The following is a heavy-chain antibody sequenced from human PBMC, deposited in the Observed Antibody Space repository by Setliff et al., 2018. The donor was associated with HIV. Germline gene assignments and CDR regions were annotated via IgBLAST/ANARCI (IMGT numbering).Heavy chain of an antibody. V-gene: IGHV4-59*11. CDR3: ARDIATVATPDRAD. J-gene: IGHJ4*02. CDR2: IYYSEST. D-gene: IGHD4-17*01. CDR1: GYSIRSHY. Sequence: PSETLSLTCIVSGYSIRSHYWSWIRQPPGKGLEWIGNIYYSESTTYNPSLKSRVTISVDTSKNQFSLKLSSVTAADTALYFCARDIATVATPDRADWGQGTLVTVSS.